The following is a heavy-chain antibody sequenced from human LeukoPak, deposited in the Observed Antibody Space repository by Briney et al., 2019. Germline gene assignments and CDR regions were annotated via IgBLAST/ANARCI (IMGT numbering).Heavy chain of an antibody. J-gene: IGHJ3*02. CDR1: GGSISSYY. Sequence: SETLSLTCTVSGGSISSYYWSWIRQPPGKGLEWIGYIYYSGSTDYNPSLKSRVTISVDTSKNQFSLKLSSVTAADTAVYYCARDGRYYDSRGYYYHDVFDIWGQGTMVTVSS. V-gene: IGHV4-59*01. CDR3: ARDGRYYDSRGYYYHDVFDI. CDR2: IYYSGST. D-gene: IGHD3-22*01.